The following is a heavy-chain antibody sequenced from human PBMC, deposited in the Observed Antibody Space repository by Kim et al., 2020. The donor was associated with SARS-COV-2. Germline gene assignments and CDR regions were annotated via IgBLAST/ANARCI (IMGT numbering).Heavy chain of an antibody. V-gene: IGHV3-23*01. D-gene: IGHD3-3*01. CDR3: AKVGYDFWSGYSVGWFDP. J-gene: IGHJ5*02. Sequence: AESGKGPFTISRDNSKNTLYLQMNSLRAEDTAVYYCAKVGYDFWSGYSVGWFDPWGQGTLVTVSS.